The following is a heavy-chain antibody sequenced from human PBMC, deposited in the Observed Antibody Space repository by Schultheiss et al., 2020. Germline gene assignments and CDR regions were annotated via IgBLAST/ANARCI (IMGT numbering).Heavy chain of an antibody. J-gene: IGHJ6*02. V-gene: IGHV4-34*01. CDR1: GGSFSGYY. Sequence: SATLSLTCAVYGGSFSGYYWSWIRQPPGKGLEWIGEINHSGSTNYNPSLKSRVTISVDTSKNQFSLKLSSVTAADTAVYYCARGDYYGMDVWGQGTTVTGSS. CDR3: ARGDYYGMDV. CDR2: INHSGST.